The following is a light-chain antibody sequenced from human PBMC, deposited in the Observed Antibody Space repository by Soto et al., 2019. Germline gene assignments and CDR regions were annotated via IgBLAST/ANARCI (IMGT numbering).Light chain of an antibody. CDR1: QGVRTN. V-gene: IGKV3-15*01. CDR3: QQYDTWPVA. CDR2: SAS. J-gene: IGKJ2*01. Sequence: EKVVTQSPVTLSVSPGERATLSCRASQGVRTNVAWYQQKPGQAPRLLIYSASTRAPGVPARVGGSGSGTEFTLTIINLQSEDFAVYYCQQYDTWPVAFGQGTKLEIK.